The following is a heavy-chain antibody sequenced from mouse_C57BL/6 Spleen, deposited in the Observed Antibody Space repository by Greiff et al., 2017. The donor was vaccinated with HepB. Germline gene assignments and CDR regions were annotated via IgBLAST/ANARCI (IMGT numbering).Heavy chain of an antibody. CDR3: AYGNYSAGFAY. V-gene: IGHV1-5*01. J-gene: IGHJ3*01. Sequence: EVQLQQSGTVLARPGASVKMSCKTSGYTFTSYWMHWVKQRPGQGLEWIGAIYPGNSDTSYNQKFKGKAKLTAVTSASTAYMELSSLTNEDSAVYYCAYGNYSAGFAYWGQGTLVTVSA. D-gene: IGHD2-1*01. CDR1: GYTFTSYW. CDR2: IYPGNSDT.